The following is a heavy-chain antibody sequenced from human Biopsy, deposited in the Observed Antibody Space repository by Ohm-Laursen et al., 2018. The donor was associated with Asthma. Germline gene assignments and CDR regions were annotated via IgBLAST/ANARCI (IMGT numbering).Heavy chain of an antibody. CDR3: ARVSITPGAFDI. J-gene: IGHJ3*02. CDR1: GYTFTSYY. Sequence: ASVTVSCKASGYTFTSYYMHWARQAPGQGLEWMGIINPSGGSTSYAQKFQGRVTMTRDTSTSTVYMELSSLRSEDTAVYYCARVSITPGAFDIWGQGTMVTVSA. V-gene: IGHV1-46*01. D-gene: IGHD3-10*01. CDR2: INPSGGST.